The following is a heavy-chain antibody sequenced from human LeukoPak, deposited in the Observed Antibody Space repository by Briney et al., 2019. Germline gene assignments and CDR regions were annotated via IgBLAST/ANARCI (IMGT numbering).Heavy chain of an antibody. V-gene: IGHV4-59*12. J-gene: IGHJ4*02. Sequence: SETLSLTCTVSGGSISTYYWTWIRQPPGKGLEWIGYIYYSGSTNYNPSLKSRVTISVDKSKNQFSLKLSSVTAADTAVYYCARDRIVVVTAAFDYWGQGTLVTVSS. CDR1: GGSISTYY. CDR2: IYYSGST. D-gene: IGHD2-21*02. CDR3: ARDRIVVVTAAFDY.